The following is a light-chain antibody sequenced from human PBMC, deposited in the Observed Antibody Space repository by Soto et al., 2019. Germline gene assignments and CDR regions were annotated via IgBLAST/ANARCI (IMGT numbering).Light chain of an antibody. CDR2: AAS. CDR1: QSISSS. Sequence: IQMTQSPSSLSASVGGRVTITCRASQSISSSLNCYQLKQGKAHTLLIYAASSLQSGVPSRVSGSGTDTDFTLTIRSPQPEEFATCHCQRSYSTLTFGQGTRLEIK. V-gene: IGKV1-39*01. J-gene: IGKJ5*01. CDR3: QRSYSTLT.